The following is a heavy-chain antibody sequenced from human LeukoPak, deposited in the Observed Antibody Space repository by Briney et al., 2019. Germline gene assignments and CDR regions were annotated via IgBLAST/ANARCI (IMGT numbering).Heavy chain of an antibody. V-gene: IGHV1-69*05. J-gene: IGHJ6*03. CDR3: AREEGNKDYYFYYMDV. CDR1: GGTFSSYA. CDR2: IIPIFGTA. D-gene: IGHD1/OR15-1a*01. Sequence: SVKVSCKASGGTFSSYAISWVRQAPGQGLEWMGGIIPIFGTANYAQKFQGRVTITTDESTSTAYMELSSLRSEDTAVYYCAREEGNKDYYFYYMDVWGKGTTVIVSS.